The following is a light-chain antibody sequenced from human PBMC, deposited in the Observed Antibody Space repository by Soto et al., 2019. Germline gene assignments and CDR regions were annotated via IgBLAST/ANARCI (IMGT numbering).Light chain of an antibody. Sequence: QSVLTQPPSASGSPGQSGTISCTGTSSDVGGYNYVSWYQQHPGKAPKLMIYEVTKRPSGVPDRFSGSKSGSTAYLTVSGLQAEDEADYYCRSYAGSNNYVVFGGGTKLTVL. CDR3: RSYAGSNNYVV. CDR2: EVT. J-gene: IGLJ2*01. CDR1: SSDVGGYNY. V-gene: IGLV2-8*01.